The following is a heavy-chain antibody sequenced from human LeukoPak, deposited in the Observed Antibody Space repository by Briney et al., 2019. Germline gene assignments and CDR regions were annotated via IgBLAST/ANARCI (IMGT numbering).Heavy chain of an antibody. D-gene: IGHD1-26*01. Sequence: GRSLRLSCAASGFTFSSYAMHWVRQAPGKGLEWVAVISYDGSNKYYADSVKGRFTISRDNSKNTLYLQMNSLRAEDTAVYYCARELGGLRGATPFFVFHFDYWGQGTLVTVSS. V-gene: IGHV3-30-3*01. J-gene: IGHJ4*02. CDR2: ISYDGSNK. CDR3: ARELGGLRGATPFFVFHFDY. CDR1: GFTFSSYA.